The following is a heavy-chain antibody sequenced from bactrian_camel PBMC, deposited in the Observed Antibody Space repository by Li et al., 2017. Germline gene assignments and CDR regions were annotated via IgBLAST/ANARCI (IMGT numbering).Heavy chain of an antibody. D-gene: IGHD3*01. V-gene: IGHV3S9*01. CDR2: VERDGST. Sequence: HVQLVESGGGSVQAGGSLRLSCKVSGYTYSRYCMGWFRQGPGKEREGVAYVERDGSTSYDDSVKGRFTMSRDNALTMNSLRPEDSGMYYCAAVQDDSLSCDLQPAMYIYWGQGTQVTVS. CDR3: AAVQDDSLSCDLQPAMYIY. CDR1: GYTYSRYC. J-gene: IGHJ4*01.